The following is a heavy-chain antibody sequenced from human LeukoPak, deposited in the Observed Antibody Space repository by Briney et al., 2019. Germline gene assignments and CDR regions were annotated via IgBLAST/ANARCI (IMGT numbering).Heavy chain of an antibody. CDR1: GFTFSNAW. J-gene: IGHJ4*02. Sequence: GGSLRLSCAASGFTFSNAWMSWVRQAPGKGLEGVGRIKSKTDGGTTDYAAPVKGRFTISRDDSKNTLYLQMNSLKTEDTAVYYCTTGAQYDYVWGSYGDRWGQGTLVTVSS. CDR2: IKSKTDGGTT. D-gene: IGHD3-16*01. V-gene: IGHV3-15*01. CDR3: TTGAQYDYVWGSYGDR.